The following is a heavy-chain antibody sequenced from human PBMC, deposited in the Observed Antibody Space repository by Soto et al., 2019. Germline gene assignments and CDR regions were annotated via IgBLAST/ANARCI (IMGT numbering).Heavy chain of an antibody. Sequence: QVQLQQSGPGLVKASENLSLTCTVSGGPIAPFYWTWIRQSPGKGLESIGYVYYNGSTNYNPALKGRVTISLDTSKSQFSLRLSSVTAADTAVYYCARTRGRGQWRDFYFDFWGQGSLVTISS. V-gene: IGHV4-59*12. CDR3: ARTRGRGQWRDFYFDF. CDR2: VYYNGST. CDR1: GGPIAPFY. J-gene: IGHJ4*02. D-gene: IGHD6-19*01.